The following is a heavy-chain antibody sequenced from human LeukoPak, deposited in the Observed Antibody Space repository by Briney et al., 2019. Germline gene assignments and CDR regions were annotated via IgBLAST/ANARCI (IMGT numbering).Heavy chain of an antibody. J-gene: IGHJ4*02. V-gene: IGHV3-23*01. Sequence: GGSLRLSCAASGFTFSNYAMSWVRQAPGKGLEWVSVISGSGDSTYYADSVKGRFTISRDNSKNTLFLQMNSLRAEDTAVYYCAKVRKSIWYLEFDYWGQGTLVTVSS. CDR2: ISGSGDST. CDR3: AKVRKSIWYLEFDY. D-gene: IGHD6-13*01. CDR1: GFTFSNYA.